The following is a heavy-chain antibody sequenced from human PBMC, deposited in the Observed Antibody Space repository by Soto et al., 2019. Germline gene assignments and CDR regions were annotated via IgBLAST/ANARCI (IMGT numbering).Heavy chain of an antibody. V-gene: IGHV4-30-4*01. J-gene: IGHJ1*01. CDR1: GGTINSGDYC. Sequence: PSETLSLTCSVSGGTINSGDYCWSWIRQPPGKGLVWIGSIFYTGSTYYSPSLKSRASMSMDTSKNLFSLRLRSLTAADTAVYYCATNGVYYDGSGPKYLQHWGQGTLVTVSS. CDR2: IFYTGST. CDR3: ATNGVYYDGSGPKYLQH. D-gene: IGHD3-22*01.